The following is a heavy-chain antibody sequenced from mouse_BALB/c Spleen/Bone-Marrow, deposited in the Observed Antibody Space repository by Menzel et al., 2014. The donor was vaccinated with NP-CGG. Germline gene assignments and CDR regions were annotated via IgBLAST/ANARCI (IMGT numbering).Heavy chain of an antibody. CDR3: ARWLLRYYAMDD. V-gene: IGHV1-69*02. J-gene: IGHJ4*01. D-gene: IGHD2-3*01. CDR1: GYTFTSYW. CDR2: IDPSDSYT. Sequence: QVHVKQSGAELVKPGASVKPSCKASGYTFTSYWMHWVKQRPGQGLEWIGEIDPSDSYTNYNQKFKGKVTLTVDKSSSTAYMQLSSLTSEDSAVYFCARWLLRYYAMDDWGQGTSVTVSS.